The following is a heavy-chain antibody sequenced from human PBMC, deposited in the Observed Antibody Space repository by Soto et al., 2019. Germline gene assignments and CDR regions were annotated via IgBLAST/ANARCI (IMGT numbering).Heavy chain of an antibody. CDR2: IYYSGST. J-gene: IGHJ6*02. V-gene: IGHV4-31*03. CDR3: ARDSPSMVRGVIIGNGMDV. D-gene: IGHD3-10*01. CDR1: GGSISSGGYY. Sequence: SEPLSLTCTVSGGSISSGGYYWSWIRQHPGKGLEWIGYIYYSGSTYYNPSLKSRVTISVDTSKNQFSLKLSSVTAADTAVYYCARDSPSMVRGVIIGNGMDVWGQGTTVTVSS.